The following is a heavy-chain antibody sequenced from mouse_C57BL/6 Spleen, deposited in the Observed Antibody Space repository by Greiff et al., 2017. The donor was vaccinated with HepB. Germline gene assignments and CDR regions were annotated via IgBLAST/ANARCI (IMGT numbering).Heavy chain of an antibody. D-gene: IGHD1-1*01. Sequence: VQLQQPGAELVRPGSSVKLSCKASGYTFTSYWMHWVKQRPIQGLEWIGNIDPSDSETHYNQKFKDKATLTVDKSSSTAYMQLSSLTSEDSAVYYCARWDYYGSSYGYFDYWGQGTTLTVSS. J-gene: IGHJ2*01. CDR2: IDPSDSET. CDR3: ARWDYYGSSYGYFDY. V-gene: IGHV1-52*01. CDR1: GYTFTSYW.